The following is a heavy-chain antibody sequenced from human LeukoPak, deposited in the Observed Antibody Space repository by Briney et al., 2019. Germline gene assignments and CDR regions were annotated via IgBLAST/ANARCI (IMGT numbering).Heavy chain of an antibody. CDR2: IRYDGSNK. CDR1: GFTFSSYG. D-gene: IGHD4-17*01. V-gene: IGHV3-30*02. J-gene: IGHJ4*02. Sequence: GGSLRLSCAASGFTFSSYGMHWVRQAPGKGLEWVAFIRYDGSNKYYADSVKGRFTISRDNSKNSLHLQMNSLKIEDTAVYYCARDHYGVQYYYWGQGTLVTVSS. CDR3: ARDHYGVQYYY.